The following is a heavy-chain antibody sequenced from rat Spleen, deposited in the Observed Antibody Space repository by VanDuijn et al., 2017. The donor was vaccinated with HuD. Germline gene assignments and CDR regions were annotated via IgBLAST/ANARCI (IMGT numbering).Heavy chain of an antibody. Sequence: QVQLMESGPGLVQPSETLSLTCTVSGFSLINYSVHWVRQPPGKGLEWVGVMWRSGSTEYNSALKSRLSISRDTSKSQVFLKMNSLQTEDTATYYCARCAIQDRGYFDFWGPGTMVTVSS. D-gene: IGHD1-1*01. CDR2: MWRSGST. CDR3: ARCAIQDRGYFDF. V-gene: IGHV2-45*01. J-gene: IGHJ1*01. CDR1: GFSLINYS.